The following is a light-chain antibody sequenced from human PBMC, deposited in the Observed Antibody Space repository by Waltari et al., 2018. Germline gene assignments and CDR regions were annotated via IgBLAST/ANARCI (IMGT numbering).Light chain of an antibody. CDR3: QQRSNWPPIT. V-gene: IGKV3-11*01. Sequence: EIVLTQSPATLSLSPGERATLSCRASQSVSSYLAWYQQKPGQAPRLLIYDASNSATGIPARFSGSGSGTDFTLTISSLEPEDFAFYYCQQRSNWPPITFGQGTRLEIE. CDR1: QSVSSY. J-gene: IGKJ5*01. CDR2: DAS.